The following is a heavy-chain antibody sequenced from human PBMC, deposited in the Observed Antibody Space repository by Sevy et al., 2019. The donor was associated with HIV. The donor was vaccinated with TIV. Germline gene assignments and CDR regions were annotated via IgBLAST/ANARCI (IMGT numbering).Heavy chain of an antibody. J-gene: IGHJ4*02. CDR1: GFTFSANW. CDR2: IKGDGSDK. D-gene: IGHD3-16*01. V-gene: IGHV3-7*01. Sequence: QLGGSLRLSCAASGFTFSANWMNWVRQAPGKGLEGVANIKGDGSDKHYVDSVEGRFTISRENAKNLLYLQMNSLRVEDTAVYYCAHETFGRFESWGQGTLVTVSS. CDR3: AHETFGRFES.